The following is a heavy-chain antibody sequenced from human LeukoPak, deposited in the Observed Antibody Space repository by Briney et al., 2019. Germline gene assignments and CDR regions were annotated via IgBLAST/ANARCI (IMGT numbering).Heavy chain of an antibody. Sequence: PGGSLRLSCAASGFTFDDYAMHWVRQAPGKGLEWVSGISWNSGSIGYADSVKGRFTISRDSAKNSLYLQMNSLRAEDTAVYYCASLYYGDYVDYWGQGTLVTVSS. CDR2: ISWNSGSI. V-gene: IGHV3-9*01. D-gene: IGHD4-17*01. J-gene: IGHJ4*02. CDR1: GFTFDDYA. CDR3: ASLYYGDYVDY.